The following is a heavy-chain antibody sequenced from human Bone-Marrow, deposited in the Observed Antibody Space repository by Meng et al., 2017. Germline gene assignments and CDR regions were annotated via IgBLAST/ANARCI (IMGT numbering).Heavy chain of an antibody. Sequence: GESLKISCASSERTFTDAWMTWVRQAPGKGLEWVGRIKSNASGGTTEYAVPVKGRFSISREDSIKNVYLQMNSMSTGDTAVYYCAAVILPPPNDAFGLWGQGTMVTVSS. D-gene: IGHD2/OR15-2a*01. CDR1: ERTFTDAW. CDR3: AAVILPPPNDAFGL. J-gene: IGHJ3*01. CDR2: IKSNASGGTT. V-gene: IGHV3-15*01.